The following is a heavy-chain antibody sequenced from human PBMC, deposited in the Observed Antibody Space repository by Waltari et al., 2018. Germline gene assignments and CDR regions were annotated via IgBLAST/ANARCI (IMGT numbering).Heavy chain of an antibody. CDR3: AKDMVPAAMHYYYGMDV. Sequence: QVQLVESGGGVVQPGGSLRLSCAASGFTFSSYGMHWVRPAPGKGLEWVAFIRYDGSNKYYADSVKGRFTISRDNSKNTLYLQMNSLRAEDTAVYYCAKDMVPAAMHYYYGMDVWGQGTTVTVSS. V-gene: IGHV3-30*02. J-gene: IGHJ6*02. CDR2: IRYDGSNK. D-gene: IGHD2-2*01. CDR1: GFTFSSYG.